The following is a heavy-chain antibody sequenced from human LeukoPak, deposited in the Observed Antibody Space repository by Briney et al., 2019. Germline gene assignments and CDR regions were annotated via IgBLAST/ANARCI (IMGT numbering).Heavy chain of an antibody. V-gene: IGHV3-21*01. CDR1: GFTFSNAW. CDR3: ARKGYYYGSGSYSYYYYYMDV. Sequence: PGGSLRLSCAASGFTFSNAWMSWVRQAPGKGLEWVSSISSSSSYIYYADSVKGRFTISRDNAKNSLYLQMNSLRAEDTAVYYCARKGYYYGSGSYSYYYYYMDVWGKGTTATVSS. D-gene: IGHD3-10*01. CDR2: ISSSSSYI. J-gene: IGHJ6*03.